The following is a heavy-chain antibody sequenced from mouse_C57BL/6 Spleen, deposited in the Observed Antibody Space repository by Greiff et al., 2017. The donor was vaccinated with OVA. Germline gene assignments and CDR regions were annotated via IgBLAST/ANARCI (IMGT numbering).Heavy chain of an antibody. D-gene: IGHD4-1*01. J-gene: IGHJ2*01. CDR2: IYPSDSET. V-gene: IGHV1-61*01. CDR1: GYTFTSYW. Sequence: QVQLQQSGAELVRPGSSVKLSCKASGYTFTSYWMDWVKQRPGQGLEWIGNIYPSDSETHYNQKFKDKATLTVAKSSSTAYMQLSSLTSEDSAVYYFARSNWGFDYWGQGTTLPVSS. CDR3: ARSNWGFDY.